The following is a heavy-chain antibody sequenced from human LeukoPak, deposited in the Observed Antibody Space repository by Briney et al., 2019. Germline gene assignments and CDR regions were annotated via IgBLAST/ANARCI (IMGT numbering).Heavy chain of an antibody. CDR3: ARSGGNYYGSGSYHMDV. Sequence: GASVKVSCKASGYTFTSYGISWVRQAPGQGLEWMGGIIPIFGTANYAQKFQGRVTITADKSTSTAYMELSSLRSEDTAVYYCARSGGNYYGSGSYHMDVWGKGTTVTVSS. J-gene: IGHJ6*03. D-gene: IGHD3-10*01. V-gene: IGHV1-69*06. CDR1: GYTFTSYG. CDR2: IIPIFGTA.